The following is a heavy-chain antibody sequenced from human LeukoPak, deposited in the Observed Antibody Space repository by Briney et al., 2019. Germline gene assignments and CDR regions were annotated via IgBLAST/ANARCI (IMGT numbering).Heavy chain of an antibody. CDR2: ISDSGGAT. CDR3: VKDLYGSSPDY. J-gene: IGHJ4*02. D-gene: IGHD6-13*01. CDR1: GFTFSSYA. V-gene: IGHV3-23*01. Sequence: PGGSLRLSCAASGFTFSSYAMTWVRQAPGKGLEWVSLISDSGGATYYADSVKGRFTISRDNSKNTLYLQMNSLRAEDTAVYYCVKDLYGSSPDYWGQGTLVTVSS.